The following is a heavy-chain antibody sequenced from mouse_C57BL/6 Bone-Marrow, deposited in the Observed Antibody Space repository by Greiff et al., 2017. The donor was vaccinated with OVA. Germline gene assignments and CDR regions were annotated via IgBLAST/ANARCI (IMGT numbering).Heavy chain of an antibody. D-gene: IGHD2-4*01. CDR1: GYTFTEYT. CDR2: FYPGSGSI. CDR3: ARHDYDYDPWFAY. Sequence: QVQLKESGAELVKPGASVKLSCKASGYTFTEYTIHWVKQRSGQGLEWIGWFYPGSGSIKYNEKFKDKATLTADKSSSTVDRELSRVTSEDSAVYVCARHDYDYDPWFAYWGQGTLVTVSA. J-gene: IGHJ3*01. V-gene: IGHV1-62-2*01.